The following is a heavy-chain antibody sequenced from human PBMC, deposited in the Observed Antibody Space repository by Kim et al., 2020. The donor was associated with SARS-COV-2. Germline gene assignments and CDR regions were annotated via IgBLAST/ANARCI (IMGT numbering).Heavy chain of an antibody. D-gene: IGHD3-22*01. V-gene: IGHV3-53*01. Sequence: GRFTISRDNSKNKLYLQMNSLRAEDTAVYYCARRLTYYYDSSGYFDAFDIWGQGTMVTVSS. J-gene: IGHJ3*02. CDR3: ARRLTYYYDSSGYFDAFDI.